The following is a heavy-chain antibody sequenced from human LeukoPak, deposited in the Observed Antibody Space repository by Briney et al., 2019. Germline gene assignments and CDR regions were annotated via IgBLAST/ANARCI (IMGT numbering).Heavy chain of an antibody. V-gene: IGHV4-59*08. Sequence: SETLSLTCTVSGGAISSYFWSWIRQPPGKGLEWIAYFYYSGSTNYNPSLKSRVTISGDTSKNQFSLKLTSVTAADTAVYYCARSRYGSGSYYNSLIDYWGQGTLVTVSS. CDR3: ARSRYGSGSYYNSLIDY. CDR2: FYYSGST. D-gene: IGHD3-10*01. J-gene: IGHJ4*02. CDR1: GGAISSYF.